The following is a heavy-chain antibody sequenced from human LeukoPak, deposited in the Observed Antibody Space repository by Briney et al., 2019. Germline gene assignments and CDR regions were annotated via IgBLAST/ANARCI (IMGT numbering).Heavy chain of an antibody. J-gene: IGHJ4*02. D-gene: IGHD1-26*01. CDR2: ISVYNGNT. V-gene: IGHV1-18*01. CDR1: GYTFTNYG. Sequence: GASVKVSCKASGYTFTNYGISWVRQAPGQGLEWLGWISVYNGNTNYAQKFQGRVIMTTDTPTSTAYTELRSLTSDDTAVYYCATVDSESYFDYWGQGTLVTVSS. CDR3: ATVDSESYFDY.